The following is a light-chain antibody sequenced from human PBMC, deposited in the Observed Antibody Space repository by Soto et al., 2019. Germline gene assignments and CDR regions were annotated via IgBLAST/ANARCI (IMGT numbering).Light chain of an antibody. CDR2: SAS. CDR3: QQYAVWPPQT. J-gene: IGKJ1*01. CDR1: QTISIY. Sequence: DIQMTQSPSSLSASVGDRVTINCRASQTISIYLNWYQLRPGKGPKLLIYSASTLQSGVSSRFSGSGSGTEFTLTISSLQPEDFAVYYCQQYAVWPPQTFGQGTKVDIK. V-gene: IGKV1-39*01.